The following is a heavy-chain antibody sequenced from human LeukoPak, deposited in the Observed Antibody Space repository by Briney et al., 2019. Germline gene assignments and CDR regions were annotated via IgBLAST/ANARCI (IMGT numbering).Heavy chain of an antibody. CDR2: INPNSGGT. Sequence: GASVKVSCKASGYTFTDYYMHWVRQAPGQGLEWMGRINPNSGGTNYAQKLQGRVTMTTDTSTSTAYMELRSLRSDDTAVYYCARECGGDCYSDFDYRGQGTLVTVSS. V-gene: IGHV1-2*06. D-gene: IGHD2-21*01. CDR3: ARECGGDCYSDFDY. CDR1: GYTFTDYY. J-gene: IGHJ4*02.